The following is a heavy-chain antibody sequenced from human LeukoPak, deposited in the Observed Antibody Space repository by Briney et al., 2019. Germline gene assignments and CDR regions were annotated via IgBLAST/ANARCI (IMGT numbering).Heavy chain of an antibody. J-gene: IGHJ4*02. V-gene: IGHV3-11*01. Sequence: GGSLRLSCAASGFTFSGDYMSWIRQAPGKGLEWVSYISSVGSSTAYADSVKGRFTISRDNSKNTLYLQMNSLRAEDTAVYYCARDYYDSSGLPEYWGQGTLVTVSS. D-gene: IGHD3-22*01. CDR3: ARDYYDSSGLPEY. CDR2: ISSVGSST. CDR1: GFTFSGDY.